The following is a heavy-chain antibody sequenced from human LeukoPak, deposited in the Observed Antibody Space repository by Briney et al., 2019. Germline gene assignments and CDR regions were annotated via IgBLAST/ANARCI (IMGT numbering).Heavy chain of an antibody. Sequence: SVKVSCKASGGTFSSYAISWVRQAPGQGLEWMGRIIPILGIANYAQKFQGRVTITADKSTSTAYMELSSPRSEDTAVYYCARDNYDYVWGSYRYTTGPYYFDYWGQGTLVTVPS. CDR1: GGTFSSYA. D-gene: IGHD3-16*02. CDR2: IIPILGIA. CDR3: ARDNYDYVWGSYRYTTGPYYFDY. J-gene: IGHJ4*02. V-gene: IGHV1-69*04.